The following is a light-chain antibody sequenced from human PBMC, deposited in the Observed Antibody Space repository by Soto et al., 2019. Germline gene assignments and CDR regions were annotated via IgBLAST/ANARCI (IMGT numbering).Light chain of an antibody. J-gene: IGLJ2*01. V-gene: IGLV1-40*01. CDR2: GIS. CDR1: SSNIGAGYD. Sequence: QSMLTQPPSVSGATGQRVTISCTGSSSNIGAGYDVLWYQQLPGTAPKLLIYGISNRPSGVPDRFSGSKSGTSASLAITGLQAEDEADYYCQSYDSSLSGSRVFCGGTKVTVL. CDR3: QSYDSSLSGSRV.